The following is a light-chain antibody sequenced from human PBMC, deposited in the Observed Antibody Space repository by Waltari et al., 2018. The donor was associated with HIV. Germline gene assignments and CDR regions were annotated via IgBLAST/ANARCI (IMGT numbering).Light chain of an antibody. CDR3: GADHGSGSNFFYV. Sequence: QPVLTQPPSASASLGASVTLTCTLNSDYSTYKVDWYQQKPGKGPRLGIRVGTGEVVGSKGNGIPDRFSVLGSGLNRYLTIKNIQEEDESDYYCGADHGSGSNFFYVFGTGTKVTVL. CDR2: VGTGEVVG. V-gene: IGLV9-49*01. CDR1: SDYSTYK. J-gene: IGLJ1*01.